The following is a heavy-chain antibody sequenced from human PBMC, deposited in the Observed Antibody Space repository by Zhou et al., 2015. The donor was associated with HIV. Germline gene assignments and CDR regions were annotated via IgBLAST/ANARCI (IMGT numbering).Heavy chain of an antibody. CDR2: MNPNSGNT. CDR1: GYTFTSYD. D-gene: IGHD5-12*01. J-gene: IGHJ3*02. Sequence: QVQLVQSGAEVKKPGASVKVSCKASGYTFTSYDINWVRQATGQGLEWMGWMNPNSGNTGYAQKFQGRVTMTRNTSISTAYMELSSLRSEDTAVYYCARGRIEVKWLRFLPNDAFDIWGQGDNGHVSS. CDR3: ARGRIEVKWLRFLPNDAFDI. V-gene: IGHV1-8*01.